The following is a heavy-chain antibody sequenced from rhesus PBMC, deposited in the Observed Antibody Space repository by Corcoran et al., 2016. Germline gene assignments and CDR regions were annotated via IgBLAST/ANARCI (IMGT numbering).Heavy chain of an antibody. Sequence: EVQLVESGGGLAKPGGSLRLSCAASGFSFSDYYMYWVRQAPGKGLEWFSGISYTGGSTYYADSVKGRFTISRENAKNTLYRQMDSLRAEDTAVYYCAREGDGYRQGFFDYWGQGVVVTVSS. CDR3: AREGDGYRQGFFDY. CDR1: GFSFSDYY. D-gene: IGHD5-24*01. V-gene: IGHV3S18*01. CDR2: ISYTGGST. J-gene: IGHJ6*01.